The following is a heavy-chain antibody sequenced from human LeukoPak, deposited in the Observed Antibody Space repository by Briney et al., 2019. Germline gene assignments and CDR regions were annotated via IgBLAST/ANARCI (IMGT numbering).Heavy chain of an antibody. CDR3: TPASGFSRSWRP. Sequence: PGGSLRLSCAASGLTFSSYNMNWVRQAPGKGPEWVAYITASDTTKYYADSVKGRFTISRDNAKKSLFLQVNRLEAEDTVYYYCTPASGFSRSWRPWGQGTVVSVSS. CDR2: ITASDTTK. D-gene: IGHD6-13*01. J-gene: IGHJ5*02. CDR1: GLTFSSYN. V-gene: IGHV3-48*01.